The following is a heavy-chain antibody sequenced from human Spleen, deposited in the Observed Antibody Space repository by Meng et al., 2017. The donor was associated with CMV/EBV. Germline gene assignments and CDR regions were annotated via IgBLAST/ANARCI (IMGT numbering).Heavy chain of an antibody. D-gene: IGHD6-13*01. CDR2: ISHSGST. CDR3: ARDRSSHLDY. V-gene: IGHV4-59*01. Sequence: SETLSLTCTVSGDSISSFYWTWIRQPPGKGLEWLGYISHSGSTNYNPSLKSRVTISVDTSKNQLSLKLTSATAADTAVYYCARDRSSHLDYWGQGTLVTVSS. J-gene: IGHJ4*02. CDR1: GDSISSFY.